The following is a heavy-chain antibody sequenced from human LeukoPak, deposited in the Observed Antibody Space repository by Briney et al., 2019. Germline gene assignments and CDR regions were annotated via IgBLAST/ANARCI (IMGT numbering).Heavy chain of an antibody. CDR1: GYTFTNYG. Sequence: ASVKVSCKASGYTFTNYGISWVRRAPGQGLEWLGWISAYSGNTNYAQKFEGRVTMTTDTSTSTAYMELRSLRSDDTAMYYCVRDPGTGNYRFDYWGQGTLVPVSS. J-gene: IGHJ4*02. D-gene: IGHD1-7*01. V-gene: IGHV1-18*01. CDR2: ISAYSGNT. CDR3: VRDPGTGNYRFDY.